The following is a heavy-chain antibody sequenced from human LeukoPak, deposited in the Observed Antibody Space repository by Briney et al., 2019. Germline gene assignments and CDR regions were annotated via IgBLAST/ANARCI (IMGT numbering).Heavy chain of an antibody. Sequence: ASVKVSCKASGYTFTSYGISWVRQAPGQGLEWMGWISAYNGNTNYAQKFQGRVTMTEDTSTDTAYMELSSLRSEDTAVYYCATPVAATTYYYSYHGTHV. CDR1: GYTFTSYG. D-gene: IGHD1-26*01. V-gene: IGHV1-18*01. CDR3: ATPVAATTYYYSYHGTHV. CDR2: ISAYNGNT. J-gene: IGHJ6*01.